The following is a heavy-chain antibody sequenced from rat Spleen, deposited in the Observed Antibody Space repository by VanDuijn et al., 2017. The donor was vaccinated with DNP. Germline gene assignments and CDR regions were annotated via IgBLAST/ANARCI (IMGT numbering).Heavy chain of an antibody. CDR3: TRGGYGGYFAD. CDR1: GFSLISNG. V-gene: IGHV2S12*01. D-gene: IGHD1-11*01. J-gene: IGHJ2*01. Sequence: QVQLKESGPGLLQPSQTLSLTCTVSGFSLISNGVSWVRRPPGKGLEWIASISSGGDTYYNSAFKSRLSISRETSKSQIFLKMNSLQTEDTAIYFCTRGGYGGYFADWGQGVMVTVSS. CDR2: ISSGGDT.